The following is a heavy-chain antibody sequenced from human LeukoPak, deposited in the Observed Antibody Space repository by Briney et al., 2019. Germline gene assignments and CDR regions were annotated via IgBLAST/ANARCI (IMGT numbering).Heavy chain of an antibody. CDR2: IYDSGST. V-gene: IGHV4-39*01. J-gene: IGHJ3*02. CDR3: ARGRLHDAFDI. CDR1: GGSIRSSYYY. Sequence: SETLSLTCTVSGGSIRSSYYYWGWIRQPPGTGLEWIGSIYDSGSTYYNPSLKSRVTISVDTSKNQFSLKLNSVTAADTAVYYCARGRLHDAFDIWGQGTMVTVSS.